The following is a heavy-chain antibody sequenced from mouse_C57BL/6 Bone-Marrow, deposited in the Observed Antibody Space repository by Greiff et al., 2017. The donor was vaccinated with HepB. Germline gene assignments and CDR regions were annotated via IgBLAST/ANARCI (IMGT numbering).Heavy chain of an antibody. D-gene: IGHD2-4*01. J-gene: IGHJ2*01. V-gene: IGHV8-8*01. Sequence: QVTLKVSGPGILQPSQTLSLSCSFSGFSLSTFGMGVGWIRQPSGKGLEWLAHIWWDDDKYYNPALKSRLTSSKDTSKNQLLLKIANVDTADTATDYCARIGGMITTPFDYWGRGTTLTVSS. CDR2: IWWDDDK. CDR3: ARIGGMITTPFDY. CDR1: GFSLSTFGMG.